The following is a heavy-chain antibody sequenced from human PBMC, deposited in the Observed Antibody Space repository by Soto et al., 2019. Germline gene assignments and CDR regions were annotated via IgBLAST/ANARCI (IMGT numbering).Heavy chain of an antibody. D-gene: IGHD6-13*01. V-gene: IGHV3-21*06. CDR1: GFTFTSYT. J-gene: IGHJ4*02. Sequence: GGSLRLSCAASGFTFTSYTMNWVRRAPGKGLEWVSSISSSSDYIYYADSMKGRVTISRDNAKNSLFLDMNSLTGEDTAVYYCARARVYATGPLDFWGQGTLVTVSS. CDR2: ISSSSDYI. CDR3: ARARVYATGPLDF.